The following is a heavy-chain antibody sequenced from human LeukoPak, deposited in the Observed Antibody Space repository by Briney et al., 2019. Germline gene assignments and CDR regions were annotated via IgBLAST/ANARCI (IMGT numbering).Heavy chain of an antibody. J-gene: IGHJ4*02. Sequence: ASVKVSCKASGGTFSSYAISRVRQAPRQGLEWMGGIIPIFGTAHYAQKFQGAGSITTDESTSTAYMELSSLRSEDTAVYYCARGRGRDYDFWSGYPNFDYWGQGTLVTVSS. V-gene: IGHV1-69*05. D-gene: IGHD3-3*01. CDR3: ARGRGRDYDFWSGYPNFDY. CDR2: IIPIFGTA. CDR1: GGTFSSYA.